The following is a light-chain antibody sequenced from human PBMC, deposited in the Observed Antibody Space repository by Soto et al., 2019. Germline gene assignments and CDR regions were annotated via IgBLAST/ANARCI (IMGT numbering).Light chain of an antibody. CDR1: ASDVGDYNY. Sequence: QSALTQPRSVSGSPEQSVTISCTGSASDVGDYNYVSWYQRHPGKAPKLVIYDVNKRPSGVPDRFSGSKSGKAASLTISGLQAEDEADYYCCSFAGSHTLYVFGTGTKVTVL. J-gene: IGLJ1*01. V-gene: IGLV2-11*01. CDR3: CSFAGSHTLYV. CDR2: DVN.